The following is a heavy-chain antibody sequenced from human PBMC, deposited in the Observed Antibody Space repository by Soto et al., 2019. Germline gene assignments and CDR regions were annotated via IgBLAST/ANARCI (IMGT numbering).Heavy chain of an antibody. CDR3: ARVPPPRRYYYYYMDV. CDR1: GGSISSGGYY. D-gene: IGHD6-25*01. J-gene: IGHJ6*03. CDR2: IYYSGST. Sequence: SETLSLTCTVSGGSISSGGYYWSWIRQHPGKGLEWIGYIYYSGSTYYNPSLKSRVTISVDTSKNQFSLKLSSVTAADTAVYYCARVPPPRRYYYYYMDVWGKGTTVTVSS. V-gene: IGHV4-31*03.